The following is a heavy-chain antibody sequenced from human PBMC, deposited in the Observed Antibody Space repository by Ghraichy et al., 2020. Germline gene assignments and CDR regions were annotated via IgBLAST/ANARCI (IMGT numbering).Heavy chain of an antibody. CDR3: ATTWTSVGMMYARYPFEF. V-gene: IGHV3-49*03. CDR1: GFTFDDYA. D-gene: IGHD2-8*01. J-gene: IGHJ4*02. Sequence: GESLNISCSASGFTFDDYAMGWFRQAPGKGPEWVGYIRSKVYQGSTEYAASVEGRFSISRDDSRSIAYLQMNSLKAEDTAVYYCATTWTSVGMMYARYPFEFWGPGTLVTVSS. CDR2: IRSKVYQGST.